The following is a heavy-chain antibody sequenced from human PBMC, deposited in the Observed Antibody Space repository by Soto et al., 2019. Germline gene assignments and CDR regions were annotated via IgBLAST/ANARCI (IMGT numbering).Heavy chain of an antibody. CDR1: GGSISSYY. V-gene: IGHV4-59*12. J-gene: IGHJ6*03. CDR3: ARAVHDYYYYMDV. Sequence: PSETLSLTCTVSGGSISSYYWSWIRQPPGKGLEWIGYIYYSGSTNYNPSLKSRVTMSVDTSKNQFSLKLSSVTAVDTAVYYCARAVHDYYYYMDVWGKGTTVTVSS. CDR2: IYYSGST. D-gene: IGHD4-17*01.